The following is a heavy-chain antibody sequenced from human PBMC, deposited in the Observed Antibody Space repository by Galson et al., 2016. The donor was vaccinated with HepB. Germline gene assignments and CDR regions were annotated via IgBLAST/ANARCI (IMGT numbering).Heavy chain of an antibody. V-gene: IGHV3-7*03. J-gene: IGHJ4*02. CDR3: ASGAGAGY. D-gene: IGHD3-10*01. Sequence: SLRLSCAAYGFTFSNHWMTWVRQAPGNRLDSVANIQPDGGEKSYVDSVKDRFLLSRDNAKNSLYLQMSNLRAEDTAVYYCASGAGAGYWGQGTLVTVSS. CDR2: IQPDGGEK. CDR1: GFTFSNHW.